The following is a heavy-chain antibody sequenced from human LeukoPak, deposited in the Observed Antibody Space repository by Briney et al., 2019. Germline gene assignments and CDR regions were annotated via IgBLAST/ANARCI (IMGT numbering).Heavy chain of an antibody. CDR2: ISTSGSTI. CDR1: GFIYISYA. CDR3: ARDPSGSYFDY. V-gene: IGHV3-48*03. Sequence: PGGSLRLSCAASGFIYISYAMSWVRQAPGKGVEWVSYISTSGSTIYYADSVKGRFTISRDNAKSSLYLQMNSPRAEDTAVYYSARDPSGSYFDYWGQGTLVTVSS. J-gene: IGHJ4*02. D-gene: IGHD2-15*01.